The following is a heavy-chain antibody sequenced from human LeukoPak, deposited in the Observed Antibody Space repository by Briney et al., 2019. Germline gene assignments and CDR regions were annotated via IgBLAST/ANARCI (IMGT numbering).Heavy chain of an antibody. V-gene: IGHV4-31*03. Sequence: SQTLSLTCTVSGGSISSGGYYWSWIRQHPGKGLEWIGYIYYSGSTYYNPSLKSRVTISVDTSKNQFSLKLSSVTAADTAVYYCACDSSGYYCRLDYWGQGTLVTVSS. CDR3: ACDSSGYYCRLDY. J-gene: IGHJ4*02. D-gene: IGHD3-22*01. CDR2: IYYSGST. CDR1: GGSISSGGYY.